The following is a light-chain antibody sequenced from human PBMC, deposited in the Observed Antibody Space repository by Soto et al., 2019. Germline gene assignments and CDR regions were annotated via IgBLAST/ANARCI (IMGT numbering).Light chain of an antibody. V-gene: IGLV2-8*01. CDR2: EVS. CDR3: SSYTSWGV. CDR1: TNDVGNNNY. J-gene: IGLJ2*01. Sequence: QSALTQPPSASGSPGQSVTISCTGTTNDVGNNNYVSWYQHHPGKAPKLIISEVSKRPSGVPDRFSGSKSDNTASLTVSGLRPEDEADYYCSSYTSWGVFGGGTKVT.